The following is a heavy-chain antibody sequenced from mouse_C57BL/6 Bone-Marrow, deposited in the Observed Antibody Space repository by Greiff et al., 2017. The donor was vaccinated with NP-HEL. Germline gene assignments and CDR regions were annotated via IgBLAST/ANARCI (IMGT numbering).Heavy chain of an antibody. J-gene: IGHJ1*03. V-gene: IGHV1-72*01. CDR1: GYTFTSYW. CDR2: IDPNSGGT. Sequence: VQLQQPGAELVKPGASVKLSCKASGYTFTSYWMHWVKQRPGRGLEWIGRIDPNSGGTKYNEKFKSKATLTVDKPSSTAYMQRSSLTSEDSAVYYCARGNYGSSYVYWYFDVWGTGTTVTVSS. D-gene: IGHD1-1*01. CDR3: ARGNYGSSYVYWYFDV.